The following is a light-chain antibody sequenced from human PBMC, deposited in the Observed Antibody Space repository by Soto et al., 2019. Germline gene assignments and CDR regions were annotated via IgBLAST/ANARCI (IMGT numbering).Light chain of an antibody. CDR1: QSISSW. CDR3: QQYYTYSLT. J-gene: IGKJ4*01. CDR2: KAS. Sequence: DIQMTQSPSTLSASVGDRVTLTCRASQSISSWLARYQQKPGKAPKLLIYKASSLESGVPSRFSGSGSGTEFTLTISSLQPDDFATYYCQQYYTYSLTFGGGTKVQIK. V-gene: IGKV1-5*03.